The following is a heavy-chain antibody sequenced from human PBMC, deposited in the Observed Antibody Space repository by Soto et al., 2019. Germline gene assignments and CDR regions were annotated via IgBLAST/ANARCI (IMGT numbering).Heavy chain of an antibody. CDR3: AHIHGDYDYYGMDV. V-gene: IGHV4-34*08. J-gene: IGHJ6*02. CDR1: GFTFSSYG. D-gene: IGHD4-17*01. Sequence: QVQLVESGGGVVQPGRSLRLSCAASGFTFSSYGMHWVRQAPGKGLEWIGEINHSGSTNYNPSLKSRVTISVDTSKNQFSLKLSSVTAADTAVYYCAHIHGDYDYYGMDVWGQGTTVTVSS. CDR2: INHSGST.